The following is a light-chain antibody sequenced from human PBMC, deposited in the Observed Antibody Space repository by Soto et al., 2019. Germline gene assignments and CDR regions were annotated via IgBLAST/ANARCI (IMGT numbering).Light chain of an antibody. CDR1: SSDVSGYNY. V-gene: IGLV2-11*01. CDR3: CSYAGNSFV. Sequence: QSALTQPRSVSGSPGQSVTISCTGTSSDVSGYNYVSWYQQLPGKAPKLMIYDVVKRPSGVPDRFSGSKSGNTASLTISGLQGEDEAEYYCCSYAGNSFVFGTGTKVTVL. J-gene: IGLJ1*01. CDR2: DVV.